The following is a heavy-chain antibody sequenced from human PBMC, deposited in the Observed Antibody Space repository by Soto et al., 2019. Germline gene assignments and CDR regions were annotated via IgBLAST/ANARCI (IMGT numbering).Heavy chain of an antibody. CDR1: GGTFSSYA. J-gene: IGHJ4*02. V-gene: IGHV1-69*12. CDR3: NAYSSSWYVVNNFDY. D-gene: IGHD6-13*01. Sequence: QVQLVQSGAEVKKPGSSVKVSCKASGGTFSSYAISWVRQAPGQGLVWMGGIIPIFGTANYAQKFQGRVTITADESTSTAYMELSSLRSEDTAVYYCNAYSSSWYVVNNFDYWGQGTLVTVSS. CDR2: IIPIFGTA.